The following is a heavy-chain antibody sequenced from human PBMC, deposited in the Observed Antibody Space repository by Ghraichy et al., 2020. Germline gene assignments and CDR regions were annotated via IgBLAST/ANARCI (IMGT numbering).Heavy chain of an antibody. D-gene: IGHD3-22*01. J-gene: IGHJ4*02. Sequence: ESLNISCAASGFTFSSYWMSWVRQPPGKGLEWIGSIYYTGSTYYSPSLKSRLTISIDTSKNQFSLKLSSVTAADTAVYYCARRIYDGSAYYYVDSWGQGTLVTVSP. V-gene: IGHV4-39*01. CDR3: ARRIYDGSAYYYVDS. CDR2: IYYTGST. CDR1: GFTFSSYW.